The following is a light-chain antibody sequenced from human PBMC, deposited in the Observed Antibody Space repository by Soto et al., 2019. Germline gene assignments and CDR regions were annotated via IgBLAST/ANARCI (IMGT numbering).Light chain of an antibody. CDR1: NIGSKT. CDR2: DDS. V-gene: IGLV3-21*02. Sequence: SYELTQPPSVSVAPGQTARITCGGTNIGSKTVHWYQQKPGQAPVLVVYDDSDRPSGIPERFSGSNSGKTATLTISRVEAGDEAVYFCQVWDSSSDHLYVFGTGTKVTVL. J-gene: IGLJ1*01. CDR3: QVWDSSSDHLYV.